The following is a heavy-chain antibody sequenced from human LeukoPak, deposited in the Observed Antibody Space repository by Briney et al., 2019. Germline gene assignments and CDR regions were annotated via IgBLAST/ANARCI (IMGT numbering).Heavy chain of an antibody. Sequence: GGSLRLSCVASGFTFSDYWMSWVRQAPGKGLEWVSDIKEDGSEKYYVDSVKGRFTISRDNAKTSLYLQMNSLRVEDTAVYYCVCHVVLSVGYHYGLGVWGQGTTVTVSS. J-gene: IGHJ6*01. CDR1: GFTFSDYW. CDR2: IKEDGSEK. V-gene: IGHV3-7*02. D-gene: IGHD2-21*01. CDR3: VCHVVLSVGYHYGLGV.